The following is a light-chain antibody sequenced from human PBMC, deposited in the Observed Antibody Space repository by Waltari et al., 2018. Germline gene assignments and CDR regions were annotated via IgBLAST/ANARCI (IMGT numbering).Light chain of an antibody. V-gene: IGKV3-20*01. Sequence: EIVLTPSPGTLSLSPGERATLSCRASQSVSRTLAWYQQKPGQAPRLLIYGASTRATGIPERFSGGGSGTDFSLTISRLEPEDFAVYYCQHYVSLPATFGQGTKVEVK. J-gene: IGKJ1*01. CDR3: QHYVSLPAT. CDR2: GAS. CDR1: QSVSRT.